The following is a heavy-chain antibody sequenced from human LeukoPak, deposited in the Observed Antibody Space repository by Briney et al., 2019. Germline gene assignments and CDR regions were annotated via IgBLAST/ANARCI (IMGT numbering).Heavy chain of an antibody. Sequence: PSETLPLTCAVSGYSISSGYYWGWIRQPPGKGLEWIGSIYHSGSTYYNPSLKSRVTISVDTSKNQFSLKLSSVTAADTAVYYCARENCSSTSCYFHSYNWFDPWGQGTLVTVSS. CDR3: ARENCSSTSCYFHSYNWFDP. CDR1: GYSISSGYY. CDR2: IYHSGST. J-gene: IGHJ5*02. D-gene: IGHD2-2*01. V-gene: IGHV4-38-2*02.